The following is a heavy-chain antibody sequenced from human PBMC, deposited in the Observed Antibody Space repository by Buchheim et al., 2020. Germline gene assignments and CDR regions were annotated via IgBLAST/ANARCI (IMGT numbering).Heavy chain of an antibody. D-gene: IGHD3-10*01. V-gene: IGHV3-23*01. CDR2: LTNKGDWS. CDR1: GFTFDDYA. Sequence: EVRLLESGGGLVQPGESLRLSCEASGFTFDDYAMSWVRQAPGKGLQWISCLTNKGDWSRYADSVKGRFTVSRANSKNTPYLQMSSLRSEDTAVYYCVTHRYGLRDSGHWGQGTL. J-gene: IGHJ4*02. CDR3: VTHRYGLRDSGH.